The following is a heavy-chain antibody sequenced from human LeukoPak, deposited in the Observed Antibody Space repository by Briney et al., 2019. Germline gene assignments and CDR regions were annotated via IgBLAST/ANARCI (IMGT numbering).Heavy chain of an antibody. Sequence: GGSLRLSCAASGFTFSSDAMSWVRQAPGKGLEWVTSISSSSSYIYYADSVKGRFTISRDNAKNSLYLQMNSLRAEDTAVYYCARGTAAGNGFDYWGQGTLVTVSS. J-gene: IGHJ4*02. D-gene: IGHD6-13*01. CDR1: GFTFSSDA. CDR2: ISSSSSYI. V-gene: IGHV3-21*01. CDR3: ARGTAAGNGFDY.